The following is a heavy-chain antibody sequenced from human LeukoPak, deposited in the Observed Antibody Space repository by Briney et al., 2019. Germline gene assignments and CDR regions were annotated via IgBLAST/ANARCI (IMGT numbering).Heavy chain of an antibody. D-gene: IGHD2-2*01. CDR3: ARHTNQPDY. Sequence: GESLKISCQASGYRFPSHWIGWVRQMPGKGLEWMGIIYPDDSDTRYSPSFQGQVTISADKSLSTAYLQWSSLKASDTAIYYCARHTNQPDYWGQGTLVTVSS. V-gene: IGHV5-51*01. CDR1: GYRFPSHW. CDR2: IYPDDSDT. J-gene: IGHJ4*02.